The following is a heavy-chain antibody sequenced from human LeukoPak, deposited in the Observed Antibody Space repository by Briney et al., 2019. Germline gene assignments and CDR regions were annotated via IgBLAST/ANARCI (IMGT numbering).Heavy chain of an antibody. V-gene: IGHV1-69*04. CDR3: ARVPAAGIYYFDY. Sequence: GASVKVSCKASGYTFTSYDINWVRQAPGQGLEWMGRIIPILGIANYAQKFQGRVTITADKSTSTAYMELSSLRSEDTAVYYCARVPAAGIYYFDYWGQGTLVTVSS. D-gene: IGHD6-13*01. CDR2: IIPILGIA. J-gene: IGHJ4*02. CDR1: GYTFTSYD.